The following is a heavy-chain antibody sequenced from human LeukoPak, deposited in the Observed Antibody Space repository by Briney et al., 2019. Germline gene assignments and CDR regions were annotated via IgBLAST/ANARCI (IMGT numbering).Heavy chain of an antibody. D-gene: IGHD2-2*01. J-gene: IGHJ3*02. CDR3: ARQGVCSSTSCYFAFGI. V-gene: IGHV5-51*01. CDR2: IYPGDSDT. CDR1: GYSFTSYW. Sequence: GESLKISCKGSGYSFTSYWIGWVRQMPGKGLEWMGIIYPGDSDTRYSPSFQGQVTISADKSISTAYLQWSSLKASDTAMYYCARQGVCSSTSCYFAFGIWGQGTMVTVSS.